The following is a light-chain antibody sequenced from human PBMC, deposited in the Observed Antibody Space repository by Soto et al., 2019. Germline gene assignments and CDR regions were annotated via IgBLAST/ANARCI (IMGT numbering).Light chain of an antibody. V-gene: IGLV2-8*01. J-gene: IGLJ2*01. CDR2: EFR. CDR3: SSYAGSNNLI. Sequence: QSVLTQPPSASGSPGQSVTISCTGAANNIGGYNFVSWYQQHPGKAPKLFFSEFRERPSGVPDRFSGSKSGNTASLTVSGFQAEEEADYYGSSYAGSNNLIFGGGTKFTVL. CDR1: ANNIGGYNF.